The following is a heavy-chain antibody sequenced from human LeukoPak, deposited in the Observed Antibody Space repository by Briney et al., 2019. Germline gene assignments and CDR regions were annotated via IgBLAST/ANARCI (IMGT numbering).Heavy chain of an antibody. J-gene: IGHJ4*02. Sequence: ASVKVSCKASGYTFTSYGISWVRQAPGQGLEWMGWISAYNGITNYAQKLQGRVTMTTDTSTSTAYMELRSLRSDDTAVYYCARLTGYNWNDGFDYWGQGTLVTVSS. D-gene: IGHD1-1*01. CDR2: ISAYNGIT. CDR3: ARLTGYNWNDGFDY. V-gene: IGHV1-18*04. CDR1: GYTFTSYG.